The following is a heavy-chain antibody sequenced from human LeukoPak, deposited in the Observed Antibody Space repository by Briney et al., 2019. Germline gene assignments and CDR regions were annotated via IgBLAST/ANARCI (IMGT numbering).Heavy chain of an antibody. CDR3: ARDLNSHYYYYMDV. CDR2: IYTSGST. J-gene: IGHJ6*03. CDR1: GGSISSYF. D-gene: IGHD4-23*01. Sequence: SETLSHTRTVSGGSISSYFWSWIRQPAGKALEWIGRIYTSGSTNYNPSLKSRLTMSVDTSKNQFSLKLSSVTAADTAVYYCARDLNSHYYYYMDVWGKGTTVTVSS. V-gene: IGHV4-4*07.